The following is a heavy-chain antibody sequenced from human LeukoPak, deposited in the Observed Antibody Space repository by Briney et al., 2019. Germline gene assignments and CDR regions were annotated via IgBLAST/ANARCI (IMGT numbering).Heavy chain of an antibody. Sequence: GGSLRLSCAASGFTSTNYAMNWVRQAPGKGLEWVSVLIGSSGSTDYADSVKGRFTISRDTSKNTLFLQMDSLRAEDTAIYYCAKGAYDYIEIGYFDSWGQGTLVTVSS. CDR1: GFTSTNYA. CDR3: AKGAYDYIEIGYFDS. D-gene: IGHD5-12*01. V-gene: IGHV3-23*01. CDR2: LIGSSGST. J-gene: IGHJ4*02.